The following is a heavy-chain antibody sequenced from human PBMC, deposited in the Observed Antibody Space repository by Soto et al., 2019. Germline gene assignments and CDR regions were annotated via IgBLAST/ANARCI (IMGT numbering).Heavy chain of an antibody. CDR2: IIPIFGPA. Sequence: SVKVSCKPSGGTFSSYAISWVRQTPGQGLEWMGGIIPIFGPANYAQKFQGRVTITADDSTSTAYMELNSLISEDTAVYYCAGDKRGSHGYNFGTRYYYGMDVWRQGTTVTVSS. CDR3: AGDKRGSHGYNFGTRYYYGMDV. CDR1: GGTFSSYA. V-gene: IGHV1-69*13. D-gene: IGHD2-15*01. J-gene: IGHJ6*01.